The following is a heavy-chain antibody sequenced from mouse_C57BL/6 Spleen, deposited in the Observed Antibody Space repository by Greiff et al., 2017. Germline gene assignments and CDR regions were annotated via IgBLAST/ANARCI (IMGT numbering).Heavy chain of an antibody. CDR3: ARVITGNYAMDY. CDR1: GFTFSSYA. D-gene: IGHD2-4*01. V-gene: IGHV5-4*03. J-gene: IGHJ4*01. CDR2: ISDGGSYT. Sequence: EVKVEESGGGLVKPGGSLKLSCAASGFTFSSYAMSWVRQTPEKRLEWVATISDGGSYTYYPDNVKGRFTISRDNAKNNLYLQMSHLKSEDTAMYYCARVITGNYAMDYWGQGTSVTVSS.